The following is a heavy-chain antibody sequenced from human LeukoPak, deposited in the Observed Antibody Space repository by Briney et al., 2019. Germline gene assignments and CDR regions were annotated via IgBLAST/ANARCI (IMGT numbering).Heavy chain of an antibody. Sequence: PGGSLRLSCAASGFTFSSYAMHWVRQAPGKGLEWVAVMSYDGSNKYYADSVKGRFTISRDNAKNSLYLQMNSLRADDTAVYYCARFAAGGSYYYYMDVWGKGTTVTVSS. CDR3: ARFAAGGSYYYYMDV. V-gene: IGHV3-30-3*02. D-gene: IGHD3-10*01. CDR1: GFTFSSYA. CDR2: MSYDGSNK. J-gene: IGHJ6*03.